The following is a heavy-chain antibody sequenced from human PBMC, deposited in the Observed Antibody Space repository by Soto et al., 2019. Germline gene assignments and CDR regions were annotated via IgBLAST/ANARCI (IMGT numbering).Heavy chain of an antibody. V-gene: IGHV1-2*04. D-gene: IGHD6-6*01. CDR1: GYTFTGYY. J-gene: IGHJ6*02. CDR2: INPNSGGT. Sequence: ASVKVSCKASGYTFTGYYMHWVRQAPGQGLEWMGWINPNSGGTNYAQKFQGWVTMTRDTSISTAYMELSRLRSDDTAVYYCARGGLIAARRPYYYYGMDVWGQGTTVTAP. CDR3: ARGGLIAARRPYYYYGMDV.